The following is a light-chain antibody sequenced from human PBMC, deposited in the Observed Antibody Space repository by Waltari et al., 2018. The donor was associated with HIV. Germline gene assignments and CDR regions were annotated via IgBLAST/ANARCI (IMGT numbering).Light chain of an antibody. CDR1: SIYLGSYNF. Sequence: QSALPPPASVSGSPGSSLTIPSPDTSIYLGSYNFSSWLQQHPGKAPKLMIYEVSKRPSGVSNRFSGSKSGNTASLTISRLQAEDEADYYCCSYAGSSTFLYVFGTGTKVTVL. J-gene: IGLJ1*01. V-gene: IGLV2-23*02. CDR3: CSYAGSSTFLYV. CDR2: EVS.